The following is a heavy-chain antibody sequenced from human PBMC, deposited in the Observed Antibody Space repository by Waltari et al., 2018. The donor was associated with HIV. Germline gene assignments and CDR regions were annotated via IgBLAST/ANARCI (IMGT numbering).Heavy chain of an antibody. CDR2: IYYSGSA. J-gene: IGHJ5*01. V-gene: IGHV4-39*07. D-gene: IGHD2-15*01. Sequence: QLQLQESGPRLVKTSETLSLTCQVSGGFIRSSSYYWGWIHQPPGKGLEWIANIYYSGSAYYNPSLKSRVTISVDTSKNQFSLKLSSVTVADTAVYYCVRDVEWFQSWGQGTLVIVSS. CDR1: GGFIRSSSYY. CDR3: VRDVEWFQS.